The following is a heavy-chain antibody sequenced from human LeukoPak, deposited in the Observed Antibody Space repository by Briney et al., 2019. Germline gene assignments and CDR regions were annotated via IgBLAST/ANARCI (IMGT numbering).Heavy chain of an antibody. Sequence: PGGSLRLSCAASGFTFSSYWMHWVRQAPGKGLVWVSRINSDGSSTSYADSVKGRFTISRDNAKNTLYLQMNSLRAEDTAVYYCASPGWFSSSGWYRDYWGQGTLVTVSS. D-gene: IGHD6-19*01. CDR1: GFTFSSYW. CDR2: INSDGSST. J-gene: IGHJ4*02. CDR3: ASPGWFSSSGWYRDY. V-gene: IGHV3-74*01.